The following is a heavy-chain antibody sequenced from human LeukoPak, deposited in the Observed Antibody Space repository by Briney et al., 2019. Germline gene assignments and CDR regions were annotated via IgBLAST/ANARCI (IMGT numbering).Heavy chain of an antibody. D-gene: IGHD4-17*01. J-gene: IGHJ3*02. CDR3: ARLRHPDAFDI. Sequence: EASVNVSCKASGYTFTGYYMHWVRQAPGQGLEWMGWINPNSGGTNYAQKFQGRVTMTRDTSISTAYMELSRLRSDDTAVYYCARLRHPDAFDIWGQGTMVTVSS. V-gene: IGHV1-2*02. CDR2: INPNSGGT. CDR1: GYTFTGYY.